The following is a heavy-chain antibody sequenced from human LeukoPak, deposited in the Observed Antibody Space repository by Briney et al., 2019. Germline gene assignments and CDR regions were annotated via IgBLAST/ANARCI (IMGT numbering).Heavy chain of an antibody. CDR2: INTDGSST. CDR3: AKDIISDYYDSSGWIDY. V-gene: IGHV3-74*01. Sequence: PGGSLRLSCAASGFIFSSYWMHWVRHAPGKGLAWVSRINTDGSSTSYADSVKGRFTISRDNAKNTLYLQMNSLRAEDTALYYCAKDIISDYYDSSGWIDYWGQGTLVTVSS. CDR1: GFIFSSYW. J-gene: IGHJ4*02. D-gene: IGHD3-22*01.